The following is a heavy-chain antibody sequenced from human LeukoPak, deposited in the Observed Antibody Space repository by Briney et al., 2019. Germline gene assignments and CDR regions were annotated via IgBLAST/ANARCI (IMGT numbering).Heavy chain of an antibody. J-gene: IGHJ4*02. D-gene: IGHD3-3*01. CDR1: GFTFSSYA. CDR3: ARGNYDFWSGYYPLFDY. CDR2: ISYDGSNK. V-gene: IGHV3-30-3*01. Sequence: GGSLRLSCAASGFTFSSYAMHWVRQAPGKGLEWVAVISYDGSNKYYADSVKGRFTISRDNSKNTLYLQMNSLRAEDTAVYYCARGNYDFWSGYYPLFDYWGQGTLVTVSS.